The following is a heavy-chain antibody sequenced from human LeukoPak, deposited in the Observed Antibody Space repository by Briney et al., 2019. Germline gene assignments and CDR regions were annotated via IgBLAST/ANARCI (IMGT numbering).Heavy chain of an antibody. D-gene: IGHD2-2*01. J-gene: IGHJ5*02. CDR2: IKQDGSEK. Sequence: AGGSLRLSCVASGFTFSSYSMSWVRQAPGKGLEWVANIKQDGSEKYYVDSVKGRFTISRDNAKKSLYLQMNSLRAEDTAVYYCAREIVVVPAARIWFDPWGQGTLVTVSS. V-gene: IGHV3-7*01. CDR3: AREIVVVPAARIWFDP. CDR1: GFTFSSYS.